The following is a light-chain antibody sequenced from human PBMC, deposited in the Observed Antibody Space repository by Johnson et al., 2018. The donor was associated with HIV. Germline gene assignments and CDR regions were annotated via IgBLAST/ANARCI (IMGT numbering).Light chain of an antibody. V-gene: IGLV1-51*02. Sequence: QSVLTQPPSVSAAPGQKVTISCSGSSSNIGNNYVSWYQQLPGTAPKLLIYENNKRPSGIPDRFSGSKSGTSATLGITGLQTVDEADYYCGTWDSGLNTYVFGTGTKVTAL. CDR2: ENN. CDR3: GTWDSGLNTYV. CDR1: SSNIGNNY. J-gene: IGLJ1*01.